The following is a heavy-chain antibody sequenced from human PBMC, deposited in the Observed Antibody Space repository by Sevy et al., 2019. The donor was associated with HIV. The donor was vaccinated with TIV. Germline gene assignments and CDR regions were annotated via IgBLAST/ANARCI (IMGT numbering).Heavy chain of an antibody. CDR3: ARDAPSPGIAVLVNYFDI. J-gene: IGHJ4*02. CDR1: GFNFRDSY. Sequence: GGSLRLSCIASGFNFRDSYMSWIRQAPGKGLEWISYISASGSTIYYADSVKGRFTVSRDNAKKSLYLQMHSLRAEDTAVYYCARDAPSPGIAVLVNYFDIWGQGSLVTVSS. CDR2: ISASGSTI. D-gene: IGHD6-19*01. V-gene: IGHV3-11*01.